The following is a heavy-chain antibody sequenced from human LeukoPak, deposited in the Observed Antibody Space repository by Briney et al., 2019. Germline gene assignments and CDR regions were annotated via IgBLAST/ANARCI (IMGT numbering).Heavy chain of an antibody. CDR3: ARGGMSDY. CDR1: GFTFSSYA. Sequence: GGSLRLSCAASGFTFSSYAMHWVRQAPGKGLEYVSAISSNGGSTYYANSVKGRFTISRDNSKNTLYLQMGSLRAEDMAVYYCARGGMSDYWGQGTLVTVSS. J-gene: IGHJ4*02. CDR2: ISSNGGST. V-gene: IGHV3-64*01. D-gene: IGHD6-13*01.